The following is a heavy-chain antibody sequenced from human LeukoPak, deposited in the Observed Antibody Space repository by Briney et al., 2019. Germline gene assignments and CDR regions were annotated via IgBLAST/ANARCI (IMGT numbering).Heavy chain of an antibody. Sequence: ASVKVSCKASGYTFTGYYMHWVRQAPGQGLKWMGWINPNSGGTNYAQKFQGRVTMTRDTSISTAYMELSRLSSVTAADTAVYYCAREGTYCSRTSCYDSFLDYWGQGTLVTVSS. CDR3: AREGTYCSRTSCYDSFLDY. CDR2: INPNSGGT. J-gene: IGHJ4*02. V-gene: IGHV1-2*02. D-gene: IGHD2-2*01. CDR1: GYTFTGYY.